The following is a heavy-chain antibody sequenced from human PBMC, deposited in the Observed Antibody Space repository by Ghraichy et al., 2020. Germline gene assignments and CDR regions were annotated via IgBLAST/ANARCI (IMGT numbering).Heavy chain of an antibody. D-gene: IGHD2-21*02. J-gene: IGHJ4*02. CDR2: IWFDGSKT. V-gene: IGHV3-33*01. Sequence: GGSLRLSCAASGFTFSTYTMHWVRQTPDKGLEWVAVIWFDGSKTHYVDSVKGRFTVSRDNSKNTLYLQMNSLRVEDTAVYYCAREGHSSRLGVTAVDYWGQGTLVTVSS. CDR1: GFTFSTYT. CDR3: AREGHSSRLGVTAVDY.